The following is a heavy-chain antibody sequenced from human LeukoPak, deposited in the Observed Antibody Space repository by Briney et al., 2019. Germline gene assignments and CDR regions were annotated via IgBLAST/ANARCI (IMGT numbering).Heavy chain of an antibody. D-gene: IGHD3-10*01. V-gene: IGHV1-24*01. CDR2: FGAEEGET. CDR1: GYPLTQLS. Sequence: GSVKVSCKVSGYPLTQLSMHWVRQAPGKGLEWVSGFGAEEGETIYAQQFQGRFTMTGETSTNTHYIMLSSLRAEDTAIYFCATSTPDGSGTYYMCDFSGQGPPVTVSS. J-gene: IGHJ4*02. CDR3: ATSTPDGSGTYYMCDF.